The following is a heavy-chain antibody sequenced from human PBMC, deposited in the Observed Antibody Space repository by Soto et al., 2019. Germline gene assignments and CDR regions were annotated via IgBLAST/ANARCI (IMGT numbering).Heavy chain of an antibody. J-gene: IGHJ6*02. CDR3: ARPRQPRYYYYGMDV. D-gene: IGHD6-13*01. CDR1: GYTFTSYG. V-gene: IGHV1-18*04. Sequence: AASVKVSCKASGYTFTSYGISWVRQAPGQGLEWMGWISAYNGNTNYAQKLQGRVTMTTDTSTSTAYMELRSLRSDDTAVYYCARPRQPRYYYYGMDVWGQGTTVTVSS. CDR2: ISAYNGNT.